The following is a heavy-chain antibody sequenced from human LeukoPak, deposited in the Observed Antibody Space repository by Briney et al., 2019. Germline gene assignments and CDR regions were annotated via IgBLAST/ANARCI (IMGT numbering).Heavy chain of an antibody. CDR1: GFTFSSYG. D-gene: IGHD5-24*01. Sequence: PGGSLRLSCAASGFTFSSYGMHWVRQAPGKGLEWVAVIWYDGSNKYYADSVKGRFTIPRDNSKNTLYLQMNSLRAEDTAVYYCARIRDGYNIHAFDIWGQGTMVTVSS. CDR2: IWYDGSNK. J-gene: IGHJ3*02. V-gene: IGHV3-33*01. CDR3: ARIRDGYNIHAFDI.